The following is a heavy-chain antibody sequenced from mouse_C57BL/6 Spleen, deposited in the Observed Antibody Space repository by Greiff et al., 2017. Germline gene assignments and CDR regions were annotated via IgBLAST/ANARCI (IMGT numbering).Heavy chain of an antibody. D-gene: IGHD2-2*01. Sequence: EVQLQQSGPELVKPGDSVKISCKASGYSFTGYFMNWVMQSHGKSLEWIGRINPYNGDTFYNQKFKGKATLTVDKSSSTAHMELRSLTSEDSAVYYCARQDVYDWFAYWGQGTLVTVSA. CDR3: ARQDVYDWFAY. V-gene: IGHV1-20*01. J-gene: IGHJ3*01. CDR2: INPYNGDT. CDR1: GYSFTGYF.